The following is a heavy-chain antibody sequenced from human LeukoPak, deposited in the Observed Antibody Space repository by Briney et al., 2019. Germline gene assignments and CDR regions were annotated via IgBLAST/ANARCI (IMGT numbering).Heavy chain of an antibody. CDR3: ARVKQWLGYFDY. CDR1: GGSISSGGYY. Sequence: PSQTLSLTCTVSGGSISSGGYYWSWIRQPPGKGLEWIGYIYHSGSTYYNPSLKSRVTISVDRSKNQFSLKLSSVTAADTAVYYCARVKQWLGYFDYWGQGTLVTVSS. D-gene: IGHD6-19*01. V-gene: IGHV4-30-2*01. CDR2: IYHSGST. J-gene: IGHJ4*02.